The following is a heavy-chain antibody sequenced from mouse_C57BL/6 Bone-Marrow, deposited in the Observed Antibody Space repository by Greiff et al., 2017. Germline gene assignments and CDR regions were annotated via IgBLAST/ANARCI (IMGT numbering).Heavy chain of an antibody. J-gene: IGHJ4*01. CDR1: GFTFSSYA. CDR2: SSDGGSYT. CDR3: ARDGYYVYYYAMDY. D-gene: IGHD2-3*01. V-gene: IGHV5-4*01. Sequence: EVQLVESGGGLVKPGGSLKLSCAASGFTFSSYAMSWVRQTPEKRLEWVATSSDGGSYTYYPDNVKGRFTISRDNAKNNLYLQMSHLKSEDTAMYYCARDGYYVYYYAMDYWGQGTSVTVSS.